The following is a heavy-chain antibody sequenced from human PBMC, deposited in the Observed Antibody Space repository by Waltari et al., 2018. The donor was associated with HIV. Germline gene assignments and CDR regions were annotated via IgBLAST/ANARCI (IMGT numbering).Heavy chain of an antibody. V-gene: IGHV3-66*01. J-gene: IGHJ4*02. Sequence: EVQLVESGGGLVQPAGSLRPSCAASGFSVIPYYMSWVRQSPGKGLECVSSMYSVGTTHYADSVRGRFTISRDNSKNTLYLQMNSLRVEDTAMYYCVRDPLWRGGNRGLTPHWGQGTLVTVSS. D-gene: IGHD3-10*01. CDR3: VRDPLWRGGNRGLTPH. CDR1: GFSVIPYY. CDR2: MYSVGTT.